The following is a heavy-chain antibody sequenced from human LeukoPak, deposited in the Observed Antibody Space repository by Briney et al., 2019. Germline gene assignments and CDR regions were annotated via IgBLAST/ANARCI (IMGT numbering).Heavy chain of an antibody. CDR2: IYHSGDT. CDR3: ARDAYYYGSGTSYKVRSFDF. D-gene: IGHD3-10*01. V-gene: IGHV4-38-2*02. CDR1: GYSISRDYY. J-gene: IGHJ4*02. Sequence: SETLSLTCTVSGYSISRDYYWGWIRQPPREGLDWIGSIYHSGDTHYSPSLRSRVAISVDTSKNRFSLKLSSVTAADTAVYYCARDAYYYGSGTSYKVRSFDFWGQGTLVTDSS.